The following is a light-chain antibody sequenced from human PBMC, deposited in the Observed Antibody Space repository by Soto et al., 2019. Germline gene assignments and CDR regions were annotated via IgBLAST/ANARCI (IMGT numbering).Light chain of an antibody. CDR1: QSVSSN. Sequence: EIEMTQSPATLSVSPGERATLSCRASQSVSSNLAWYQQKPGQVPRLLIYGASTRATGIPARFSGSGSGTEFTLTISSLQYEDSAVYYCQQYNNWPPRFTFGPGTKVDIK. CDR2: GAS. J-gene: IGKJ3*01. V-gene: IGKV3-15*01. CDR3: QQYNNWPPRFT.